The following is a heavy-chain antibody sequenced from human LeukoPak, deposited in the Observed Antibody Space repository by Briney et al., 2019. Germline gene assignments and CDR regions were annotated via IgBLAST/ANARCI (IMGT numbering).Heavy chain of an antibody. V-gene: IGHV3-66*01. CDR1: GFTVSSNY. CDR2: IYSGGST. D-gene: IGHD5-18*01. CDR3: AREGVDTAMVLAL. Sequence: GGSLRLSCAASGFTVSSNYMSWVRQAPGKGLEWVSVIYSGGSTYYADSVKGRFTISRDNSKNTLYLQMNSLRAEDTAVYYCAREGVDTAMVLALWGQGTLVTVSS. J-gene: IGHJ4*02.